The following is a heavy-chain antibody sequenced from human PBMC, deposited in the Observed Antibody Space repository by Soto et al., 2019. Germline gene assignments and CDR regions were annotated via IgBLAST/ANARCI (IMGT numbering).Heavy chain of an antibody. CDR3: ARDYYGSGDHFDY. J-gene: IGHJ4*02. CDR2: ISSSGSTI. D-gene: IGHD3-10*01. CDR1: GFTFSIYE. V-gene: IGHV3-48*03. Sequence: EVQLVESGGGLVQPGGSLRLSCAASGFTFSIYEMNWVRQAPGKGREWVSYISSSGSTIYYADSVKGRFTISRDNAKNSLYLQMNSLRAEDTAVYYCARDYYGSGDHFDYWGQGTLVTVSS.